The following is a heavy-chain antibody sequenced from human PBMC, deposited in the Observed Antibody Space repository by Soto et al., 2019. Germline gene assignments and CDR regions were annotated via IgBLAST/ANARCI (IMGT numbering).Heavy chain of an antibody. Sequence: SETLSLTCTVSGGSISSGGYYWSWIRQHPGKGLEWIGYIYYSGSTYYNPSLKSRVTISIDTSKNQLSLNLRSVSAADTAVYYCARGRGEFDAWGQGTPVTVSS. V-gene: IGHV4-31*03. CDR3: ARGRGEFDA. J-gene: IGHJ5*02. D-gene: IGHD2-21*01. CDR2: IYYSGST. CDR1: GGSISSGGYY.